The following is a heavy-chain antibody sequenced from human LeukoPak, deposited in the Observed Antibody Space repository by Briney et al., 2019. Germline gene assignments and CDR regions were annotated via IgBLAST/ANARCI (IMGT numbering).Heavy chain of an antibody. CDR2: IYYSGST. J-gene: IGHJ4*02. V-gene: IGHV4-61*08. D-gene: IGHD6-19*01. CDR1: GGSISSGGYH. Sequence: PSQTLSLTCTVSGGSISSGGYHWGWIRQPPGKGLEWTGYIYYSGSTNYNPSLKSRVTISVDTSRNQFSLKLSSVTAADTAIYYCARAVSGRFDYWGQGTLVTVSS. CDR3: ARAVSGRFDY.